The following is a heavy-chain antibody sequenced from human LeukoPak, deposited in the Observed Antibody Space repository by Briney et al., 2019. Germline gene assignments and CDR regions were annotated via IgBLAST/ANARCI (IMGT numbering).Heavy chain of an antibody. CDR2: ISDTGGST. CDR1: GFSFNTYA. Sequence: GGSLRLSCAASGFSFNTYAMSWVRQAPGKGLEWVSAISDTGGSTYYADSVKGRFTISRDKSKNTLSLQMNSLRAEDTAVYYCAQQVGYCSSGSCYFTYWGQGTLVTVSS. J-gene: IGHJ1*01. CDR3: AQQVGYCSSGSCYFTY. V-gene: IGHV3-23*01. D-gene: IGHD2-15*01.